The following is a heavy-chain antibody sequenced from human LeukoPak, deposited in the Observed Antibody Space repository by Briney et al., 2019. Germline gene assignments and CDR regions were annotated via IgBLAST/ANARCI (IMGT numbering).Heavy chain of an antibody. CDR1: GLTFSNYA. D-gene: IGHD3-22*01. Sequence: GGSLRLSCVVSGLTFSNYAVNWVRQAPGKGLEWVSFISSSSSYIYYADSVKGRFTISRDNAKNSLYLQMNSLRAEDTAVYYCARSYYDSSGYPNFDYWGQGTLVTVSS. CDR2: ISSSSSYI. J-gene: IGHJ4*02. CDR3: ARSYYDSSGYPNFDY. V-gene: IGHV3-21*01.